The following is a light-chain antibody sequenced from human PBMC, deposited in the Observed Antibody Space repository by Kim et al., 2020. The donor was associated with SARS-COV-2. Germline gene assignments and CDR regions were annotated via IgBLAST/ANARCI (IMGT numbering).Light chain of an antibody. CDR2: AAS. V-gene: IGKV1-39*01. J-gene: IGKJ2*01. Sequence: DIQITQSPSSLSASLGDRVTITCRASQAISSYLNWYHQKPGQAPKLLIYAASSLQSGVSSRFSGSQSGTDFTLTISSLQPEDFATYYCQQSYTAPYTFGQGTKLEI. CDR3: QQSYTAPYT. CDR1: QAISSY.